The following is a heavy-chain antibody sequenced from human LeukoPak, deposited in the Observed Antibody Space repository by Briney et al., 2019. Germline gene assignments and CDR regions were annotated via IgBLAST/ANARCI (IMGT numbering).Heavy chain of an antibody. D-gene: IGHD3-22*01. V-gene: IGHV1-69*13. CDR1: GGTFSSYA. Sequence: SVKVSCKASGGTFSSYAIGWVRQAPGQGLEWMGGIIPIFGTANYAQKFQGRVTITADESTSTAYMELSSLRSEDTAVYYCAREENYYDGSGAPGYYYGMDVWGQGTTVTVSS. CDR2: IIPIFGTA. CDR3: AREENYYDGSGAPGYYYGMDV. J-gene: IGHJ6*02.